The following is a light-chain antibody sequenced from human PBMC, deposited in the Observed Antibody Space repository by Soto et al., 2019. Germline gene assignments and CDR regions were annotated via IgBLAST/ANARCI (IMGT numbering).Light chain of an antibody. Sequence: EIVLTQSPATLSLSPGERATLSCRASQRVSSYLAWYQQKPGQAPRLLIYDASNRATGIQARFSGSGSGTDFTLTISSLEPEDFAVYYCQQRSNCGVTLGGGTKEEIK. CDR3: QQRSNCGVT. J-gene: IGKJ4*01. V-gene: IGKV3-11*01. CDR2: DAS. CDR1: QRVSSY.